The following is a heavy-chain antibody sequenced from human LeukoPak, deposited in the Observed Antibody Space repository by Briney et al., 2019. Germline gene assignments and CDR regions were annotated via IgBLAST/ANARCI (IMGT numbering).Heavy chain of an antibody. D-gene: IGHD2-2*01. J-gene: IGHJ6*03. CDR3: ANVGVAAASPPFYLDV. CDR1: GFTFSNYA. Sequence: GGSLRLSCAASGFTFSNYAMVWVRQAPGKGLNWVSAMTSDGRTFYADSVRGRVTISRDNSKNTPYLQMNSLGAEDTAEYFCANVGVAAASPPFYLDVWGKGTTVTVSS. V-gene: IGHV3-23*01. CDR2: MTSDGRT.